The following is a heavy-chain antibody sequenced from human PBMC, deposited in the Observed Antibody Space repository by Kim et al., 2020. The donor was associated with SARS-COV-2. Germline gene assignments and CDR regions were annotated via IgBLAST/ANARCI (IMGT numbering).Heavy chain of an antibody. V-gene: IGHV3-33*01. CDR2: IWYDGSNK. CDR3: ARDRRGFFGVETWFDP. D-gene: IGHD3-3*01. CDR1: GFTFSSYG. Sequence: GGSLRLSCVASGFTFSSYGMHWVRQAPGKGLEWVAVIWYDGSNKYYADSVKGRFTISRDNSKNTLYLQMNSLRAEDTAVYYCARDRRGFFGVETWFDPWGQGTLVTVSS. J-gene: IGHJ5*02.